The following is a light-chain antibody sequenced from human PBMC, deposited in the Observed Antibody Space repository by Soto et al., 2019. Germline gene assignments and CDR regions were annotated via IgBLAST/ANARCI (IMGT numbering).Light chain of an antibody. Sequence: DIQMTQSPSTLSASVGDRITITCRASRSISIWLAWYQQKPGKAPRLLIYKASSLESGVPSRFSGSGSGTEFTLTISSLQPDDFATYYCQQYTTYLYTFGQGTKLEIK. J-gene: IGKJ2*01. CDR2: KAS. CDR1: RSISIW. V-gene: IGKV1-5*03. CDR3: QQYTTYLYT.